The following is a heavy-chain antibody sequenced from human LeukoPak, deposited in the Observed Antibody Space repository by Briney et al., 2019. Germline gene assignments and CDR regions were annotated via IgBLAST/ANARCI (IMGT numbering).Heavy chain of an antibody. J-gene: IGHJ5*02. D-gene: IGHD2-2*01. Sequence: PSETLSLTCTVSGYSISSGYYWSWIRQPPGKGLEWIGYIYYSGSTNYNPSLKSRVTISVDTSKNQFSLKLSSVTAADTAVYYCATVVPAAMGDWFDPWGQGTLVTVSS. CDR3: ATVVPAAMGDWFDP. V-gene: IGHV4-61*01. CDR2: IYYSGST. CDR1: GYSISSGYY.